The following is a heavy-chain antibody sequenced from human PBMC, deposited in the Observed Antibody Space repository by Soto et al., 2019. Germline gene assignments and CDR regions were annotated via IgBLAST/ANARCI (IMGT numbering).Heavy chain of an antibody. CDR3: ARGDVLLWFGEEQTRYYFDY. J-gene: IGHJ4*02. Sequence: ASVKVSCKASGYTFTSYYMHWVRQAPGQGLEWMGIINPSGGSTSYAQKFQGRVTMTRDTSTSTVYMELSSLRSEDTAVYYCARGDVLLWFGEEQTRYYFDYWGQGTLVTVSS. CDR1: GYTFTSYY. D-gene: IGHD3-10*01. V-gene: IGHV1-46*01. CDR2: INPSGGST.